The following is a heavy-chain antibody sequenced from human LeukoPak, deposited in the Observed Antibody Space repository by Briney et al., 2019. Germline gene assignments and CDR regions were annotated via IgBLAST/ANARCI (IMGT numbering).Heavy chain of an antibody. V-gene: IGHV3-30*02. CDR2: IRYIATDK. Sequence: GGSLRLSCAASGFTFSYYGMHWVRQPPGKGLEWVAFIRYIATDKYYTDSVKGRFTISRDNSKNTLYLQMNSLRAEDTAVYHCAKEASSSGYSRVDYWGQGTLVTVSS. CDR3: AKEASSSGYSRVDY. CDR1: GFTFSYYG. J-gene: IGHJ4*02. D-gene: IGHD3-22*01.